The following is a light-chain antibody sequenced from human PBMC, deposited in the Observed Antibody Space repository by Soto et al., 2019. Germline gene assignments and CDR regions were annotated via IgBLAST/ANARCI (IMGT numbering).Light chain of an antibody. CDR3: LLDYAYFWA. V-gene: IGKV1-6*01. CDR2: AAS. J-gene: IGKJ1*01. Sequence: AIQVTQSPSSLSASVGDRVTITCRTSQGIRSALGWYQQKPGKVPKLLIYAASTLQSGVPSRFSGSGSDRDFTLTISSLQPEDFATYYCLLDYAYFWAFGQGTKVDIK. CDR1: QGIRSA.